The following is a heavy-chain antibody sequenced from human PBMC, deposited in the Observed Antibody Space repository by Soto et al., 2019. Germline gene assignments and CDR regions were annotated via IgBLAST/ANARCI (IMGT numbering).Heavy chain of an antibody. Sequence: EVQLLDSGGGLVQPGGSLRLSCHASGFTFSSTVMRWVRQAPGKGLEWVSAVSGSGVNTYYADYVKGRFTISRDNSKQTLYLQMGSLSGDDTDVYYCARYLAVAANAHFEYWGQGTQVTVSS. D-gene: IGHD2-15*01. V-gene: IGHV3-23*01. J-gene: IGHJ4*02. CDR1: GFTFSSTV. CDR3: ARYLAVAANAHFEY. CDR2: VSGSGVNT.